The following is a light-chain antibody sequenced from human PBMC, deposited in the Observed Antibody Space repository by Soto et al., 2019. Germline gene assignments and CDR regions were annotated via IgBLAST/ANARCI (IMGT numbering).Light chain of an antibody. CDR2: GAS. Sequence: EIVMTQSPATLSASPGERATLSCRASQNILDKFVWYQQKPGQPPRLLIYGASTRATGIPARFSGSGSGTEFTLTITSLQSEDFAVYYCQQYNNWPPYTFGQGTKVEI. V-gene: IGKV3-15*01. CDR1: QNILDK. J-gene: IGKJ2*01. CDR3: QQYNNWPPYT.